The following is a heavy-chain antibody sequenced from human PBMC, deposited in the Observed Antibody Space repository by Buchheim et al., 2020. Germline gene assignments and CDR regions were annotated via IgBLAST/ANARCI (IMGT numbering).Heavy chain of an antibody. V-gene: IGHV4-59*01. D-gene: IGHD3-22*01. Sequence: QVQLQESGPGLVKPSETLSLTCTVSGGSISSYFWSWIRQPPGKGLEWIGYIYHSWSTHYNPSLKSRVTISVDTSNNPLSLKLSSVTAADTAVYYCARGNYYDSIHFDYWGQGTL. CDR1: GGSISSYF. J-gene: IGHJ4*02. CDR3: ARGNYYDSIHFDY. CDR2: IYHSWST.